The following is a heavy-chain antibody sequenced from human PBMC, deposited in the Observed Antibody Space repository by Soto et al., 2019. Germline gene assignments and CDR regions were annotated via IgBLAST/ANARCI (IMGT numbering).Heavy chain of an antibody. CDR1: GYTFTNYW. J-gene: IGHJ4*02. Sequence: GESLKISCKASGYTFTNYWIAWVRQRSGKGLEWVGVIYPDDADTTYGPTFQGQVTISADKSLNTAYLQWSSLEVSDTAMYFCARSIYGTGGYYSDYWGQGTPVTVSS. CDR2: IYPDDADT. V-gene: IGHV5-51*01. CDR3: ARSIYGTGGYYSDY. D-gene: IGHD3-10*01.